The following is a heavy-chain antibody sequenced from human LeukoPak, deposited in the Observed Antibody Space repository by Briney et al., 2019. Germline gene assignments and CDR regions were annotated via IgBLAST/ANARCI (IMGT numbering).Heavy chain of an antibody. J-gene: IGHJ4*02. D-gene: IGHD6-13*01. CDR1: GFTFSTYW. V-gene: IGHV3-7*01. CDR3: ARDSAGNDY. CDR2: IKQDGSEK. Sequence: GGSLRLSCEASGFTFSTYWMSWVRQAPGKGLEWVANIKQDGSEKYYVDSVKGRFTISRDNAKNSPYLQMNSLRAEDTAMYYCARDSAGNDYWGQGTLVTVSS.